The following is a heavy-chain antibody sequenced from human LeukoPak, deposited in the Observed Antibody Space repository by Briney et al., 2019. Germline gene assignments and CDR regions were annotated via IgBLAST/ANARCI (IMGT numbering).Heavy chain of an antibody. CDR2: TYYSGST. J-gene: IGHJ4*02. D-gene: IGHD3-22*01. Sequence: SETLSLTCTVSGGSISSSSYYWGWIRQPPGKGLEWIGSTYYSGSTYYNPSLKSRVTISVDTSKNQFSLKLSSVTAADTAVYYCASYYDSSGYLVDWGQGTLVTVSS. V-gene: IGHV4-39*01. CDR3: ASYYDSSGYLVD. CDR1: GGSISSSSYY.